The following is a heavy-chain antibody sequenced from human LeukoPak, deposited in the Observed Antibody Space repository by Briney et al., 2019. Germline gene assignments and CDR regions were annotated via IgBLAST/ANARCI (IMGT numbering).Heavy chain of an antibody. Sequence: GGSLRLSCAASGFTFNNYAMNWVRQAPGKGPEWVSSISGGGETTYYADSAKGRFTISRDNSQNTLYLQMNSLRAEDAAVYYCARDYADYVGYFFFDYWGQGTLVTVSS. J-gene: IGHJ4*02. CDR2: ISGGGETT. CDR1: GFTFNNYA. CDR3: ARDYADYVGYFFFDY. V-gene: IGHV3-23*01. D-gene: IGHD4-17*01.